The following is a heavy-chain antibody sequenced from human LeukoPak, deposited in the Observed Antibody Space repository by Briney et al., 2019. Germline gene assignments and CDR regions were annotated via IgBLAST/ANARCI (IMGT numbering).Heavy chain of an antibody. V-gene: IGHV1-24*01. CDR1: GYTFTSYY. D-gene: IGHD3-16*02. CDR3: ATDQSGYVWGSYHPAFDI. Sequence: ASVKVSCKASGYTFTSYYMHWVRQAPGKGLEWMGGFDPEDGETIYAQKFQGRVTMTEDTSTDTAYMELSSLRSEDTAVYYCATDQSGYVWGSYHPAFDIWGQGTMVTVSS. J-gene: IGHJ3*02. CDR2: FDPEDGET.